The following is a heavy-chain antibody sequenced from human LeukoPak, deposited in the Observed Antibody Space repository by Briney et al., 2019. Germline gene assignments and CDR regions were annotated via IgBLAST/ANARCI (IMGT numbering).Heavy chain of an antibody. CDR2: IHNDGSSK. D-gene: IGHD1-1*01. Sequence: GGSLRLSCGASGFTFSSYGMHWVRQAPGKGLEWVAFIHNDGSSKYYADSVRGRFTISRDNSKNTLYLQMNSLRVEDTAVYYCAKDPTGTSAFDVWGQGTMVTVSS. J-gene: IGHJ3*01. V-gene: IGHV3-30*02. CDR3: AKDPTGTSAFDV. CDR1: GFTFSSYG.